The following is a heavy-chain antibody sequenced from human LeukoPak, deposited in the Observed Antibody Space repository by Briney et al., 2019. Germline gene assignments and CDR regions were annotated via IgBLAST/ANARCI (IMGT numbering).Heavy chain of an antibody. CDR2: IRSSSSDI. Sequence: PGGALTLSCASSVFTFSSYRMNSLRQAPAKGLAWVSSIRSSSSDIYYADSVKGRFTISRYNAKNSLYLQMNSLRGEDTAVYYCARLPSYGSGRDYWGQGTLVTVSS. J-gene: IGHJ4*02. CDR1: VFTFSSYR. CDR3: ARLPSYGSGRDY. D-gene: IGHD5-18*01. V-gene: IGHV3-21*01.